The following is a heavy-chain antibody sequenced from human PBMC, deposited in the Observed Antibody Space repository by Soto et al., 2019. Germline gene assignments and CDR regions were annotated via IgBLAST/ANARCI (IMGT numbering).Heavy chain of an antibody. CDR2: ISGSGGST. J-gene: IGHJ6*02. Sequence: EVQLLESGGGLVQPGGSLRLSCAASGFTFSSYAMSWVRQAPGKGLEWVSAISGSGGSTYYADSVKGRFTISRDNSKNTLYLQMNSLRAEDTAVYYCAKDVAPDYVWGSLSGLMDVWGQGTTVTVSS. D-gene: IGHD3-16*01. CDR3: AKDVAPDYVWGSLSGLMDV. CDR1: GFTFSSYA. V-gene: IGHV3-23*01.